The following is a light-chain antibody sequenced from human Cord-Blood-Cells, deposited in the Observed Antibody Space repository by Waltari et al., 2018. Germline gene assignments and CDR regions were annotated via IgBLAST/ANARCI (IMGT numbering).Light chain of an antibody. Sequence: IVLTQSPGTLSLSPGERATLSCRASQSVSSSYLAWYQQKPGQAPRLLIYGASSRATGIPGRFSGSGSGTDFTLTSSRLEPEDFAVYYCQQYGSSPLTFGGGTKVEIK. CDR3: QQYGSSPLT. CDR2: GAS. CDR1: QSVSSSY. J-gene: IGKJ4*01. V-gene: IGKV3-20*01.